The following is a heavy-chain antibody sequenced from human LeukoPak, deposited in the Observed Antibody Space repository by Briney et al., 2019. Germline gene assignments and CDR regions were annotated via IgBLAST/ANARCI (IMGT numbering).Heavy chain of an antibody. D-gene: IGHD6-13*01. CDR1: GFTFDDYV. V-gene: IGHV3-9*01. Sequence: PGGSLRLSCAASGFTFDDYVMHWVRQGPGKGLEWVSGISWNSGSIGYADSVKGRFTISRDNAKNSLYLQMNSLRAEDTAVYYCAREGIAAAGSYYFDYWGQGTLVTVSS. CDR2: ISWNSGSI. CDR3: AREGIAAAGSYYFDY. J-gene: IGHJ4*02.